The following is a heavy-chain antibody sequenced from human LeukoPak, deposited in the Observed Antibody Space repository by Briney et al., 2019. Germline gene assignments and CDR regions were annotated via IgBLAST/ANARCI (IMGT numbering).Heavy chain of an antibody. D-gene: IGHD6-13*01. J-gene: IGHJ3*02. CDR3: ARVGSSWSAIDAFDI. CDR2: ISGSGGST. Sequence: GGSLRLSCAASGFTFSSYAMSWVRQAPGKGLEWVSAISGSGGSTYYADSVKGRFTISRDNSKNTLYLQMNSLRAEDTAVYYCARVGSSWSAIDAFDIWGQGTMVTVSS. CDR1: GFTFSSYA. V-gene: IGHV3-23*01.